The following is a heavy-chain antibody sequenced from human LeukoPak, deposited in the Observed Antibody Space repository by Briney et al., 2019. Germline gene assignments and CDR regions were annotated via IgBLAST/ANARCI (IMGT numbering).Heavy chain of an antibody. V-gene: IGHV4-4*02. CDR1: GGSISSSNW. Sequence: SETLSLTCAVSGGSISSSNWWSWVRQPPGKGLEWIGEIYHSGSTNYNPSLKSRVTISLDTSKNQFSLRLRSVTAADTAVYYCARTLGESSGWYDSWGQGTLVTVSS. J-gene: IGHJ5*01. CDR2: IYHSGST. D-gene: IGHD6-19*01. CDR3: ARTLGESSGWYDS.